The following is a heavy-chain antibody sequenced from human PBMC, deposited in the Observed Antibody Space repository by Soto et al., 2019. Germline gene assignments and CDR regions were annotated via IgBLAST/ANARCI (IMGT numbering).Heavy chain of an antibody. V-gene: IGHV2-5*01. CDR2: IYWNDDK. Sequence: QITLKESGPTLVKPTQTLTLTCTFSGFSLSTSGVGVGWIRQPPGKALEWIALIYWNDDKRYSPSLKSRLTIAKDTSKNQVVLNMTNMDPVDTATYFCARRSRYSNYVDYWGQGTLVTVSS. D-gene: IGHD4-4*01. J-gene: IGHJ4*02. CDR3: ARRSRYSNYVDY. CDR1: GFSLSTSGVG.